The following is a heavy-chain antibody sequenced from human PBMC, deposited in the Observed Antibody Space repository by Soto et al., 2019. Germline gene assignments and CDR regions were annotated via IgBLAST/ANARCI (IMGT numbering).Heavy chain of an antibody. V-gene: IGHV1-69*02. CDR3: ARGKYYYDVSGNFDY. CDR1: GGTFSSYT. J-gene: IGHJ4*01. D-gene: IGHD3-22*01. CDR2: VIPILGIT. Sequence: SVKVSCKASGGTFSSYTFSWVRQAPGQGLEWMGRVIPILGITNYAQKFQGRVAITADKFTSTAYMELSSLRSEDTAMYYCARGKYYYDVSGNFDYWG.